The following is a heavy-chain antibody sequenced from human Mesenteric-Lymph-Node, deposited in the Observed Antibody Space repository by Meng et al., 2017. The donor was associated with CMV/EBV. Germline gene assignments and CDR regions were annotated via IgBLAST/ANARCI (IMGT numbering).Heavy chain of an antibody. CDR3: AIVGATRGNY. J-gene: IGHJ4*02. CDR2: IGTTGGYI. D-gene: IGHD1-26*01. Sequence: GESLKISCSVTGFSFSTYGMNWVRQAPGKGLEWVSSIGTTGGYIYYADSVKGRFIISRDNAKNSLYLQMNSLRDEDTAVYYCAIVGATRGNYWGQGTLVTVSS. CDR1: GFSFSTYG. V-gene: IGHV3-21*01.